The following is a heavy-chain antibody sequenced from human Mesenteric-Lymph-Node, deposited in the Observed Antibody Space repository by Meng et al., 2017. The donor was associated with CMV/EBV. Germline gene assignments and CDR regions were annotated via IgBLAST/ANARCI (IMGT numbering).Heavy chain of an antibody. D-gene: IGHD1-26*01. CDR1: GYTFTGYY. CDR3: ASRYSGSYYYDY. Sequence: ASVKVSCKASGYTFTGYYMHWVRQAPGQGLEWMGWINPNSGGTNYAQKFQGRVTMTRDTSISTAYMELSRLTSDDTAVYYCASRYSGSYYYDYWGQGTLVTVSS. J-gene: IGHJ4*02. V-gene: IGHV1-2*02. CDR2: INPNSGGT.